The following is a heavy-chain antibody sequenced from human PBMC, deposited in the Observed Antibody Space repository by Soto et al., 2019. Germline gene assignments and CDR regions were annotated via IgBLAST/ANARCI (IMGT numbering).Heavy chain of an antibody. CDR3: ASETVAGYFDY. J-gene: IGHJ4*02. V-gene: IGHV3-66*01. CDR1: GFTVSSNY. D-gene: IGHD6-19*01. Sequence: EVQLVESGGGLVQPGGSLRLSCAASGFTVSSNYMSWVRQAPGQGLEWVSVIYSGGSTYYADSVKGRFTISRDNSKNTQYLHMNSLRAEDTAVYYCASETVAGYFDYWGQGTMVTVSS. CDR2: IYSGGST.